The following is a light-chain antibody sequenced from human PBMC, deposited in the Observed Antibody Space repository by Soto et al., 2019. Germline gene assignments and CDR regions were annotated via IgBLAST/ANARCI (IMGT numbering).Light chain of an antibody. CDR3: FSYTSSGTYV. Sequence: LTHPASVSGSPGQSITISCTGTSRDVGNYKYVSWYQQHPGKAPKLMIYEVSNRPSGVSNRFSGSKSGNTASLTISGLQAGDETDYYCFSYTSSGTYVFGTGTKVTV. CDR1: SRDVGNYKY. CDR2: EVS. V-gene: IGLV2-14*01. J-gene: IGLJ1*01.